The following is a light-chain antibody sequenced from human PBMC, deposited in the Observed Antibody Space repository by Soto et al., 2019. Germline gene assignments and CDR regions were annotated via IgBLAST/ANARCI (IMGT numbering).Light chain of an antibody. CDR2: ETS. Sequence: DIQLTQSPSTLSASVGDRVTITCRASQTISSWLAWYQQKPGKAPKLLIYETSNLESGVPSRFSGSGSGTAFPLTISSLQPDDFGTYYCQYYNNYCWTFGQGTKVEIK. V-gene: IGKV1-5*03. CDR3: QYYNNYCWT. CDR1: QTISSW. J-gene: IGKJ1*01.